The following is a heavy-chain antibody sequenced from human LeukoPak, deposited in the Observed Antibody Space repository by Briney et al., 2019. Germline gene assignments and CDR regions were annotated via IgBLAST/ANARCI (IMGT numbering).Heavy chain of an antibody. V-gene: IGHV3-64*01. CDR3: ARDYGSGSSVENY. CDR1: GFTFSSYA. D-gene: IGHD3-10*01. Sequence: PGGSLRLSCAASGFTFSSYAMHWVRQAPGKGLEYVSAISSNGGSTYYANSVKGRFTISRDNSKNTLYLQMNSLRAEDTAVYYCARDYGSGSSVENYWGQGTLVTVSS. CDR2: ISSNGGST. J-gene: IGHJ4*02.